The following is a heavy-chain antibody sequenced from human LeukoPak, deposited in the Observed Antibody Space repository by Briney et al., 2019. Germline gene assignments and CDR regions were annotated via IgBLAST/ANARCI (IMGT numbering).Heavy chain of an antibody. D-gene: IGHD4-17*01. CDR2: IKSKTNGGTT. CDR3: TRSDYGDYGMDV. J-gene: IGHJ6*02. CDR1: GFPFSNAW. Sequence: PGGSLGLSCAASGFPFSNAWMSWVRQAPGKGLEWVGRIKSKTNGGTTDYAAPVRGRFTISRDDSKNTLYLQMNSLKTEDTAVYYCTRSDYGDYGMDVCGQGTTVTVSS. V-gene: IGHV3-15*01.